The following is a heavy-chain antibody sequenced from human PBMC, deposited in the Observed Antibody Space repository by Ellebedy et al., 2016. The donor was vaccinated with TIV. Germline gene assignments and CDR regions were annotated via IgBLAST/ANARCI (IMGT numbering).Heavy chain of an antibody. V-gene: IGHV1-69*01. CDR1: GGTFSSYA. CDR3: ARGGFGELGAMNAMDV. D-gene: IGHD3-10*01. J-gene: IGHJ6*02. Sequence: KIPXKTSGGTFSSYAISWVRQAPGQGLEWMGGTVPIFGTANYAQKFQGRVRITADESTSTAYMELRSLRSEDTAVYYCARGGFGELGAMNAMDVWGQGTTVSVSS. CDR2: TVPIFGTA.